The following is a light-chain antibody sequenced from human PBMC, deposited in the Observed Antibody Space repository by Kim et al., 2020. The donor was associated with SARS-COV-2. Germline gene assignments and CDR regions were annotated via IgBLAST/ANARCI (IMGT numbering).Light chain of an antibody. J-gene: IGLJ2*01. V-gene: IGLV2-8*01. CDR3: SSYAGSNNLV. CDR1: SSDVGGYNY. CDR2: EVS. Sequence: QAVTSSCTGTSSDVGGYNYVSWYQQHPGKAPKLMIYEVSKRPSGVPDRFSGSKSGNTASLTVSGLQAEDEADYYCSSYAGSNNLVFGGGTQLT.